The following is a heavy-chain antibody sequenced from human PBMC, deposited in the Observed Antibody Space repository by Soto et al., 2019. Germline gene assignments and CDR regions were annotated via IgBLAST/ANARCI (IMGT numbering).Heavy chain of an antibody. CDR2: ISASDGST. CDR1: GYAFSFG. V-gene: IGHV1-18*01. Sequence: GASVKVSCKASGYAFSFGFSWVRQAPGQGLEWMGWISASDGSTNSASKFRGRISMTTDTSTHTAYLDLLSLTSDDTAMYFCATYYFGSGSYYRFDNWGQGIRVTVSS. J-gene: IGHJ4*02. CDR3: ATYYFGSGSYYRFDN. D-gene: IGHD3-10*01.